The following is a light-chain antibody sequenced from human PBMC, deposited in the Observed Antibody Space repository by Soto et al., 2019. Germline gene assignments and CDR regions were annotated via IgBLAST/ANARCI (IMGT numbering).Light chain of an antibody. CDR2: DVS. Sequence: QSALTQPRSVSGSPGQSVTISCTGTSIDVGGYNYVSWYQQHPGKAPKLMIYDVSKRPSGVPGRFSGSKSGNTASLTISGLQAEDEADYYCCSYAGSYTWVFGGGTKLTVL. CDR3: CSYAGSYTWV. CDR1: SIDVGGYNY. V-gene: IGLV2-11*01. J-gene: IGLJ3*02.